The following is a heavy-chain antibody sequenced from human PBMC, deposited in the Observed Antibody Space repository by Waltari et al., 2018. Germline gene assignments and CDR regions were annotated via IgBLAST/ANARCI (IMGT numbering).Heavy chain of an antibody. CDR2: IIPIFGTA. J-gene: IGHJ4*02. D-gene: IGHD3-22*01. CDR3: ARGFSSDTSDYYYYY. Sequence: QVQLVQSGAEVRKPGSSVKVSCKASGGTFSSYAISWVRQAPGQGLEWMGGIIPIFGTANYAQNFQGRVTITADESTSTAYMELRTLRSEDTAVYYCARGFSSDTSDYYYYYWGQGTLVTVSS. V-gene: IGHV1-69*01. CDR1: GGTFSSYA.